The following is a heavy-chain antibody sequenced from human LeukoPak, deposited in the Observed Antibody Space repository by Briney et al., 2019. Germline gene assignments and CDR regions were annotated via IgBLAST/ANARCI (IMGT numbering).Heavy chain of an antibody. D-gene: IGHD6-19*01. CDR3: ARDFTGAVAASDAFDI. CDR1: GYTFSSYA. J-gene: IGHJ3*02. CDR2: IIPILGIA. Sequence: SVKVSCKASGYTFSSYAISWVRQAPGQGLEWMGRIIPILGIANYAQKFQGRVTITADKSTSTAYMELSSLRSEDTAVYYCARDFTGAVAASDAFDIWGQGTMVTVSS. V-gene: IGHV1-69*04.